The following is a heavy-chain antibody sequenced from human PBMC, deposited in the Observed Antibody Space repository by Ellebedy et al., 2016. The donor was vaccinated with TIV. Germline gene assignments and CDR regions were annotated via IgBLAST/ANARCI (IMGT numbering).Heavy chain of an antibody. CDR1: GFTFDDYA. Sequence: GESLKISCAASGFTFDDYAMHWVRQAPGKGLEWVFLISWDGGTTYYEDSVKGRFTISRDNSKNSLYLQMNSLGAEDTALYYCAKDMGGGSYYDSSGYYRHNYYGMDVWGQGTTVTVSS. J-gene: IGHJ6*02. CDR2: ISWDGGTT. V-gene: IGHV3-43D*03. D-gene: IGHD3-22*01. CDR3: AKDMGGGSYYDSSGYYRHNYYGMDV.